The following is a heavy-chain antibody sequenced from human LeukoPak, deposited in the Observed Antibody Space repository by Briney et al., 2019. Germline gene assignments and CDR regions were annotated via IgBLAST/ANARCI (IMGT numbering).Heavy chain of an antibody. CDR3: ARLSYYYDSSGHRTVDY. CDR1: GYTFTSYA. D-gene: IGHD3-22*01. V-gene: IGHV1-3*01. J-gene: IGHJ4*02. Sequence: ASVKVSCKASGYTFTSYAMHWVRQAPGQRLEWMGWINAGNGNTKYSQKFQGRVTITRDTSASTAYMELSSLRSEDTAVYYCARLSYYYDSSGHRTVDYWGQGTLVTVSS. CDR2: INAGNGNT.